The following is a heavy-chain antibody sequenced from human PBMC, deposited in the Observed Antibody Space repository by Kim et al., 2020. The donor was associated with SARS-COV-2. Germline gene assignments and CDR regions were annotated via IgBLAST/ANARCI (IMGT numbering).Heavy chain of an antibody. V-gene: IGHV3-33*01. CDR2: IWYDGSNK. Sequence: GGSLRLSCAASGFTLSTYGMHWVRQAPGKGLEWVAVIWYDGSNKYYADSVKGRFTISRENSKNTLYLQMDSLRAEDTAVYYCARATRFVAVAVDDAFDI. J-gene: IGHJ3*02. CDR3: ARATRFVAVAVDDAFDI. CDR1: GFTLSTYG. D-gene: IGHD6-19*01.